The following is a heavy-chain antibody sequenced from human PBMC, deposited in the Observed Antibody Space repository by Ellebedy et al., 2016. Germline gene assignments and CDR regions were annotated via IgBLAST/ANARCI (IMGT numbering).Heavy chain of an antibody. CDR3: AKDRDDDGDYVFDS. V-gene: IGHV3-33*06. D-gene: IGHD4-17*01. CDR2: IWYDGSNK. CDR1: GFTFSSYG. Sequence: GGSLRLXXAASGFTFSSYGMHWVRQAPGKGLEWVAVIWYDGSNKYYADSVKGRFTISRDNSKNTLFLQMNSLRAEDTAVYYCAKDRDDDGDYVFDSWGQGTLVTVSS. J-gene: IGHJ4*02.